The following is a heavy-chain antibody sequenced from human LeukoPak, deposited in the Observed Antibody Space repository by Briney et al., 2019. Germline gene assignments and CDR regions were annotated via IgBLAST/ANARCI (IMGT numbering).Heavy chain of an antibody. Sequence: SETLSLTCTVSGGSISSHYWSWIRQPPGKGLEWIGYIYYSGSTNYNPSLKSRVTISVDTSKNQFSLKLSSVTAADTAVYYWARGVSNYYYMDVWGKGTTVTVSS. J-gene: IGHJ6*03. V-gene: IGHV4-59*11. CDR2: IYYSGST. CDR3: ARGVSNYYYMDV. CDR1: GGSISSHY.